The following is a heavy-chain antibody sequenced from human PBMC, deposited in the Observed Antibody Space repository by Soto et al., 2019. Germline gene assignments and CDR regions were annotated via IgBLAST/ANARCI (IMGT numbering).Heavy chain of an antibody. D-gene: IGHD1-1*01. J-gene: IGHJ4*02. Sequence: ASVKVSCKASGYTFTGYYMHWVRQAPGQGLEWMGWINPNSGGTNYAQKFQGWVTMTRDTPISTAYMELSRLRSDDTAVYYCARDRRGYPNYFDYWGQGTLVTVSS. V-gene: IGHV1-2*04. CDR2: INPNSGGT. CDR3: ARDRRGYPNYFDY. CDR1: GYTFTGYY.